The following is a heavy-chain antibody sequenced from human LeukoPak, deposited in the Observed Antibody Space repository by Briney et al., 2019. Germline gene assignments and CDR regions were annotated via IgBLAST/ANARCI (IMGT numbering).Heavy chain of an antibody. D-gene: IGHD2/OR15-2a*01. CDR3: ASNSPFDAFDI. Sequence: SETLSLTCAVYGGSFSGYYWSWIRQPPGKGLEWIGEINHSGSTNYNPSLKSRVTISVDTSKNQFSLKLSSVTAADTAVYYCASNSPFDAFDIWGQGTMVTVSS. V-gene: IGHV4-34*01. J-gene: IGHJ3*02. CDR2: INHSGST. CDR1: GGSFSGYY.